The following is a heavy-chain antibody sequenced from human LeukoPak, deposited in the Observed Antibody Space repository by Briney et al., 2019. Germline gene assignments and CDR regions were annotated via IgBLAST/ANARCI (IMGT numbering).Heavy chain of an antibody. CDR2: IGSTSI. D-gene: IGHD2-2*01. CDR3: ARDGPPAGAGDFDY. Sequence: GGSLRLSCAASGFSTRTYSMGWVRQAPGKGLEWVSYIGSTSIYADSVKGRFTISRDNAKNTQYLQMNSLRAEDTAVYYCARDGPPAGAGDFDYWGQGTPVTVSS. V-gene: IGHV3-48*01. CDR1: GFSTRTYS. J-gene: IGHJ4*02.